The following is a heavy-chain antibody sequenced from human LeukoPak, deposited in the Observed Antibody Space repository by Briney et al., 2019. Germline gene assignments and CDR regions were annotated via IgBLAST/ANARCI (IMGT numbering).Heavy chain of an antibody. CDR1: GYTFTSYD. J-gene: IGHJ3*02. D-gene: IGHD4-17*01. CDR2: MNPSSGNT. Sequence: ASVKVSCKASGYTFTSYDLNWVRQAPGQGLEWMGWMNPSSGNTGYVQKFQGRVTMTRNTSISTAYMELSSLRSEDTAVYYCARDRNDYGNAFDIWGQGTMVTVSS. CDR3: ARDRNDYGNAFDI. V-gene: IGHV1-8*01.